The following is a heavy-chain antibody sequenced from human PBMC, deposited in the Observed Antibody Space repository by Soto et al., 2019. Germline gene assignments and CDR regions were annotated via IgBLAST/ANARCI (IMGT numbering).Heavy chain of an antibody. J-gene: IGHJ4*02. Sequence: GASVKVSCKASGFTFTSSAVQWVRQARGQRLEWIGWIAVGSGNTNYAQKFQGRLTLTRDTPGNTAYLELNSLISEDTAVYYCATPQDYDGCLDSWGQGTLVTVSS. CDR2: IAVGSGNT. CDR1: GFTFTSSA. CDR3: ATPQDYDGCLDS. D-gene: IGHD3-22*01. V-gene: IGHV1-58*01.